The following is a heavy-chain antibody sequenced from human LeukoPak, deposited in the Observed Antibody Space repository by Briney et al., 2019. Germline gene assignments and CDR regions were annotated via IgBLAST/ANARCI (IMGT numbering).Heavy chain of an antibody. D-gene: IGHD3-10*01. V-gene: IGHV3-7*03. J-gene: IGHJ4*01. CDR1: GFTFSSYW. CDR2: IKQDGSEK. CDR3: ARWSMVRGVIITHLFDY. Sequence: GWSLRLSCAASGFTFSSYWMSLVRQASGKGLEWAANIKQDGSEKYYVDSVKGRFTFSRDNAKNSLYLQMNSLRAEDTAVYYCARWSMVRGVIITHLFDYWGQGTLVTVSS.